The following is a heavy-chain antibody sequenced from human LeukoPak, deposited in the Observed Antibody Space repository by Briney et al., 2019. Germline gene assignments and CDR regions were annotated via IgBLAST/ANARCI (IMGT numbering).Heavy chain of an antibody. V-gene: IGHV4-34*01. CDR1: GGSFSGNS. CDR2: ISFSGGV. CDR3: ARHWVGAAAGTVWFDP. Sequence: SETLSLTCAVSGGSFSGNSWSWIRQSPGKGLEWIGEISFSGGVTYNPSLKSRVSISVDTSKNQFSLKVTSVTAADTAVYYCARHWVGAAAGTVWFDPWGQGTLVTVSS. D-gene: IGHD6-13*01. J-gene: IGHJ5*02.